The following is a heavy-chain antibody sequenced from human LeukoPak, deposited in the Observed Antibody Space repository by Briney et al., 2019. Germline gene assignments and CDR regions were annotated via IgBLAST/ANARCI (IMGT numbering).Heavy chain of an antibody. J-gene: IGHJ3*02. CDR2: IWYDGSNK. CDR1: GFTFSSYG. V-gene: IGHV3-33*01. CDR3: ARDPGDYYGSGSSDAFDI. D-gene: IGHD3-10*01. Sequence: PGGSLRLSCAASGFTFSSYGMHWVRQAQGKGLEWVAVIWYDGSNKYYADSVKGRFTISRDNSKNMLYLQMNSLRAEDTAVYYCARDPGDYYGSGSSDAFDIWGQGTMVTVSS.